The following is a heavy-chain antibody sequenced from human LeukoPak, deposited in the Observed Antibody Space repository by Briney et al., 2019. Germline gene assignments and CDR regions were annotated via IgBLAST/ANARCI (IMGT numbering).Heavy chain of an antibody. CDR1: GGTFSSYA. CDR2: IIPIFGTA. V-gene: IGHV1-69*13. CDR3: ARVPPLGYCSSTSCPYWYFDL. J-gene: IGHJ2*01. D-gene: IGHD2-2*01. Sequence: GASVKVSCKASGGTFSSYAISWVRQAPGQGLEWMGGIIPIFGTANYAQKFQGSVTITADESTSTAYMELSSLRSEDTAVYYCARVPPLGYCSSTSCPYWYFDLWGRGTLVTVSS.